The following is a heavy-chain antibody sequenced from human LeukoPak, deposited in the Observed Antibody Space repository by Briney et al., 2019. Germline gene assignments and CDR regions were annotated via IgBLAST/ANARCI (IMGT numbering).Heavy chain of an antibody. J-gene: IGHJ4*02. CDR1: GFTFSDYN. V-gene: IGHV3-11*01. CDR2: ISRSGSTK. CDR3: ARRAGGYSHPYDY. D-gene: IGHD4-23*01. Sequence: PGGSLRLSCAASGFTFSDYNMRWIRQAPGKGLEWVSSISRSGSTKYYADSVKGQFTISRDNSKNTLYLQMNSLRAEDTAVYYCARRAGGYSHPYDYWGQGILVTVSS.